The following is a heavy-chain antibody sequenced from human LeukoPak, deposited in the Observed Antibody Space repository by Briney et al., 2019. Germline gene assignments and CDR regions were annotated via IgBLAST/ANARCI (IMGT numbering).Heavy chain of an antibody. CDR2: INPNSGGT. D-gene: IGHD3-9*01. J-gene: IGHJ6*03. V-gene: IGHV1-2*02. CDR3: ARDLDYDILTGYPTYYYYYYMDV. Sequence: GSSVKVSCKASGGTFSSYTINWVRQAPGQGLEWMGWINPNSGGTNYAQKFQGRVTMTRDTSISTAYMELSRLRSDDTAVYYCARDLDYDILTGYPTYYYYYYMDVWGKGTTVTVSS. CDR1: GGTFSSYT.